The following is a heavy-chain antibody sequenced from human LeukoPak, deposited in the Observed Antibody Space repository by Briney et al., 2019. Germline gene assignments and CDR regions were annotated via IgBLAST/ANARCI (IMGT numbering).Heavy chain of an antibody. CDR1: GFTFDIYA. D-gene: IGHD3-22*01. V-gene: IGHV3-9*01. J-gene: IGHJ4*02. CDR3: AKDRDSSGYSLGGLFDY. CDR2: ISWNSGSI. Sequence: SLTLSCAPAGFTFDIYATHWVRQVPGEWLECHSFISWNSGSIGYADSVKGRFIISRDNAKNSLYLQMNSLRAEDTALYYCAKDRDSSGYSLGGLFDYWGQGTLVTVSS.